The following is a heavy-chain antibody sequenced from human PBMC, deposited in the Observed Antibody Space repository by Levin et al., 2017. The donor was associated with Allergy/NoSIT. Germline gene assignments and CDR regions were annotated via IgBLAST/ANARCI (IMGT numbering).Heavy chain of an antibody. CDR3: ARVIYYGSGKYSFDY. Sequence: QTLSLTCTFSGFSLSTSGMRVSWIRQPPGKALEWLAHIDWNDDEFYSTSLKTRLTISKDTSKNQVVLTVTNMDPVDTATYCCARVIYYGSGKYSFDYWVQGTLVTVSS. V-gene: IGHV2-70*04. J-gene: IGHJ4*02. CDR1: GFSLSTSGMR. CDR2: IDWNDDE. D-gene: IGHD3-10*01.